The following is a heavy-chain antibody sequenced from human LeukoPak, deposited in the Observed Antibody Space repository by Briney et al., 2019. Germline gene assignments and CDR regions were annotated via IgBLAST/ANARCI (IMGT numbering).Heavy chain of an antibody. Sequence: GTSLRLSCAASGFTFSGYDMHWVRQAPGKGLEWVTVISYDGSNEYYSDSVRGRFHISRDNSKKTLYLQMNSLRVEDTAVYYCARPMTTTYYLDTWGQGTLVTVSS. D-gene: IGHD4-11*01. CDR1: GFTFSGYD. V-gene: IGHV3-30-3*01. J-gene: IGHJ5*02. CDR3: ARPMTTTYYLDT. CDR2: ISYDGSNE.